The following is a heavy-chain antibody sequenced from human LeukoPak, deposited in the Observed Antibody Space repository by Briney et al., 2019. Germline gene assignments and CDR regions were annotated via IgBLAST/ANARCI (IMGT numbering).Heavy chain of an antibody. CDR1: GYTFTGYY. CDR2: INPNSGGT. CDR3: ARDGGDCSGGSCYSMDY. J-gene: IGHJ4*02. V-gene: IGHV1-2*02. Sequence: GASVKVSCKASGYTFTGYYMHWVRQAPGQGLEWMGWINPNSGGTNYAQKFQGRVTMTRDTSISTAYMELSRLRSDDTAVYYCARDGGDCSGGSCYSMDYWGQGTLVTVSS. D-gene: IGHD2-15*01.